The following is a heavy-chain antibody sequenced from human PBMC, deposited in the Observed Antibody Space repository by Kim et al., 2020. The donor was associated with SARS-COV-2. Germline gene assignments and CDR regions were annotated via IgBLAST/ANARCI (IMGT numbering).Heavy chain of an antibody. CDR3: ARCRCSGGSCRIKYYFDY. D-gene: IGHD2-15*01. Sequence: KSRVTISVDTSKNQFSLKLSAVTAADTAVYYCARCRCSGGSCRIKYYFDYWGQGTLVTVSS. J-gene: IGHJ4*02. V-gene: IGHV4-39*07.